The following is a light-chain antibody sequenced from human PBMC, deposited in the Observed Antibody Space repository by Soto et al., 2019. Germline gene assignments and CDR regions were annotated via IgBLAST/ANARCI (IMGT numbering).Light chain of an antibody. CDR2: WAS. CDR1: QSGLNSSNNKNY. Sequence: DIVMTQSPDSLAVSLGERATINCKSSQSGLNSSNNKNYLSWYQQKAGQPPKLLIYWASTRESGVPDRFSGSWSGTDFTLTISSLQAEDVAVYYCQQYCSNPPGFGPGTKVDIK. V-gene: IGKV4-1*01. J-gene: IGKJ3*01. CDR3: QQYCSNPPG.